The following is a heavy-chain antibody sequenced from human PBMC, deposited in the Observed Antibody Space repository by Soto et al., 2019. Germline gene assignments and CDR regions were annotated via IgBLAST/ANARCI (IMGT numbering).Heavy chain of an antibody. J-gene: IGHJ6*03. CDR3: AREAGSGSYYMDV. V-gene: IGHV3-64*01. CDR1: GFTFSSYA. Sequence: EVQLVESGGGLVQPGGSLRLSCAASGFTFSSYAMHWVRQAPGTGLEYVSAISSNGGSTYYANSVKGRFTISRDNSKNTLYLQMGSLRAEDMAVYYCAREAGSGSYYMDVWGKGTTVTVSS. CDR2: ISSNGGST. D-gene: IGHD3-10*01.